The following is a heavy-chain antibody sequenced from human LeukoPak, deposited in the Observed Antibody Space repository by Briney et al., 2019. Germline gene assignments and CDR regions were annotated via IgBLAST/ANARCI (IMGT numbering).Heavy chain of an antibody. Sequence: PGGSLRLSCAASGFTVSSNNMSWVRQAPGKGLEWVSVIYSGGSTYYADSVKGRFTISRDNSKNTLYLQMNSLRAEDTAVYCCARVVSLRYFDYWGQGTLVTVSS. J-gene: IGHJ4*02. CDR1: GFTVSSNN. V-gene: IGHV3-53*01. CDR2: IYSGGST. D-gene: IGHD3-10*01. CDR3: ARVVSLRYFDY.